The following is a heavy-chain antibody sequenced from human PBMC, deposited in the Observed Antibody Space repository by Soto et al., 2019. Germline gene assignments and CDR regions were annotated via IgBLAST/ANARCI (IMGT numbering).Heavy chain of an antibody. V-gene: IGHV1-2*04. CDR2: INPNSGGT. CDR3: ARDPGGSSYYFDY. Sequence: GASVEVSCKASGYTFTGYYMHWVLQAPGQGLEWMGWINPNSGGTNYAQKFQGWVTMTRDTSISTAYMELSRLRSDDTAVYYCARDPGGSSYYFDYWGQGTLVTVSS. D-gene: IGHD2-15*01. CDR1: GYTFTGYY. J-gene: IGHJ4*02.